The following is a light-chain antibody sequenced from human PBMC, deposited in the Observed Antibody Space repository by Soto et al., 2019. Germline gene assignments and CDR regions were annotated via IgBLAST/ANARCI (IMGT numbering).Light chain of an antibody. J-gene: IGKJ1*01. CDR2: WAS. Sequence: DIVMTQSPDSLAVSLGERATINCKSSQSVLSSSNNKNCLAWYQQKPGQPPRLPIYWASTRESGVPDRFSGSGSGTDFTLTISSLQAEDVAVYYCQHYYSIPWTFGQGTKVEIK. CDR3: QHYYSIPWT. CDR1: QSVLSSSNNKNC. V-gene: IGKV4-1*01.